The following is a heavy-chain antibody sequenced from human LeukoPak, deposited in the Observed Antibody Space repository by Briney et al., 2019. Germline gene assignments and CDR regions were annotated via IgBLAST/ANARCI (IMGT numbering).Heavy chain of an antibody. CDR3: ASRKLGNDY. CDR2: IYYTGT. CDR1: GFTVSSNY. D-gene: IGHD7-27*01. J-gene: IGHJ4*02. Sequence: PGGSLRLSCAASGFTVSSNYMSWIRQSPGKGLEWIGYIYYTGTSYNPSLKSRVTISADTSKNQFSLKLISVTAADTAVYYCASRKLGNDYWGQGTLVTVSS. V-gene: IGHV4-59*02.